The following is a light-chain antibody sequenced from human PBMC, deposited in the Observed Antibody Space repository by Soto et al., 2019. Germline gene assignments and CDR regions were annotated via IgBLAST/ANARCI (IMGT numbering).Light chain of an antibody. V-gene: IGLV2-14*01. CDR3: SSYTGSSIRL. CDR1: SSDVGAYKF. CDR2: EVT. Sequence: QRALTQPASVSGSPGQSITISCTGTSSDVGAYKFVSWYQQHPGKAPKLMIFEVTYRPSGVSNRFSGSKSGNTASLTISGLQAEDEADYYCSSYTGSSIRLFGTGTKLTVL. J-gene: IGLJ1*01.